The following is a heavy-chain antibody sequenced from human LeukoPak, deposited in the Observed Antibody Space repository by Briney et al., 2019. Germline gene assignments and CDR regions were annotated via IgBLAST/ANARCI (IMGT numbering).Heavy chain of an antibody. CDR1: GGSISSYY. J-gene: IGHJ4*02. Sequence: PSETLSLTCTVSGGSISSYYWSWIRQPPGKGLEWIGYIYYSGSTNYNPSLKSRVTISVDTSKNQFSLKLSSVTAADTAVYYCARGSEMATVEGDYWGQGTLVTVSS. CDR2: IYYSGST. CDR3: ARGSEMATVEGDY. D-gene: IGHD5-24*01. V-gene: IGHV4-59*01.